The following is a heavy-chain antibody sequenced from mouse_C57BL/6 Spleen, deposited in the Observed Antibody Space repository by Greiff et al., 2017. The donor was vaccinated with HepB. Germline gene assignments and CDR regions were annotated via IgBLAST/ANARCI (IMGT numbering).Heavy chain of an antibody. CDR3: ASGGLRRDYYAMDY. Sequence: EVQLQQSGPELVKPGASVKIPCKASGYTFTDYNMDWVKQSHGKSLEWIGDINPNNGGTIYNQKFKGKATLTVDKSSSTAYMELRSLTSEDTAVYYCASGGLRRDYYAMDYWGQGTSVTVSS. CDR1: GYTFTDYN. CDR2: INPNNGGT. J-gene: IGHJ4*01. V-gene: IGHV1-18*01. D-gene: IGHD1-1*01.